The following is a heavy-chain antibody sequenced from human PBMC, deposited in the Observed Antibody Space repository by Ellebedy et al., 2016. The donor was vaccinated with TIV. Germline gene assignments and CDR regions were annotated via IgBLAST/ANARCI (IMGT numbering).Heavy chain of an antibody. Sequence: GESLKISCAASGFTFSSYTMNWVRQAPGKGLQWVASISQDGSAKYYVESVKGRFTISRDNAKNSLYLEMNSLRAEDTAVYYCVRGQSSGVGAPYWGQGTRVTVSS. CDR3: VRGQSSGVGAPY. D-gene: IGHD1-26*01. CDR1: GFTFSSYT. CDR2: ISQDGSAK. V-gene: IGHV3-7*01. J-gene: IGHJ4*02.